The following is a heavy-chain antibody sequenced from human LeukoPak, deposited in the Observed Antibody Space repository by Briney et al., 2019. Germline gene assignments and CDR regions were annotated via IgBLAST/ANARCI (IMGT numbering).Heavy chain of an antibody. V-gene: IGHV3-7*01. Sequence: PGGSLRLSCAASGFTFSNYWMTWVRQAPGRGLEWVADIKQDGSEKLYVNSVRGRHTTSRDNAKMSLFLQMNSLRAEDTAVYYCARDNGVVHGVYYMDVWGKGTTVTVS. CDR3: ARDNGVVHGVYYMDV. CDR2: IKQDGSEK. CDR1: GFTFSNYW. J-gene: IGHJ6*03. D-gene: IGHD3-3*01.